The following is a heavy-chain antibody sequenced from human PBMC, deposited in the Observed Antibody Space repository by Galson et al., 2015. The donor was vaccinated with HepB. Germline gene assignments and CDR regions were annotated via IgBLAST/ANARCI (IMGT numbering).Heavy chain of an antibody. J-gene: IGHJ2*01. CDR2: IKQDGSEK. D-gene: IGHD3-16*01. V-gene: IGHV3-7*03. CDR1: GLTFSSYW. CDR3: ARGGTEVSDWYFDL. Sequence: SLRLSCAASGLTFSSYWMSWVRQAPGKGLEWVANIKQDGSEKYYVDSVKGRFTISRDNAKNSLYLQMNSLRAEDTAVYYCARGGTEVSDWYFDLWGRGTLVTVSS.